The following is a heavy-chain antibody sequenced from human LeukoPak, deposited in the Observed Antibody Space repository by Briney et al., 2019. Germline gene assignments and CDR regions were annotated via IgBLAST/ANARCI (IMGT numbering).Heavy chain of an antibody. Sequence: ASVKVSCKPSDYTFTSFGISWVRQAPGQGLEWMGWIGAYNGDTNYAQKFQGRVTMTTDTSTSTAYMDLRSLRSDDTAVYYCTRDHCSGGNCTSFDYWGQGTLVTVSS. CDR1: DYTFTSFG. CDR2: IGAYNGDT. V-gene: IGHV1-18*04. CDR3: TRDHCSGGNCTSFDY. D-gene: IGHD2-15*01. J-gene: IGHJ4*02.